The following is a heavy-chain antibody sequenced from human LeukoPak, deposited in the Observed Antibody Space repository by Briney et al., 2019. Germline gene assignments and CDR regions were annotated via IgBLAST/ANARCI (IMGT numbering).Heavy chain of an antibody. CDR1: GGSFSGYY. J-gene: IGHJ5*02. CDR2: INHSGST. CDR3: ARHNPRRGNNWFDP. Sequence: PSETLSLTCAVYGGSFSGYYWSWIRQPPGKGLEWIGEINHSGSTNYNPSLKSRVTISVDTSKNQFSLKLSSVTAADTAVYYCARHNPRRGNNWFDPWGQGTLVTVSS. D-gene: IGHD6-6*01. V-gene: IGHV4-34*01.